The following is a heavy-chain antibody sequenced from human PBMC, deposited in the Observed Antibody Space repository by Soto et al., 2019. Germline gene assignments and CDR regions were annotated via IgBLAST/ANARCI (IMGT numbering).Heavy chain of an antibody. CDR3: ARDGLLFSGPYRPSRFDY. D-gene: IGHD3-16*02. CDR2: IKHDTSEA. Sequence: EVQLVESGGGLVQPGGSLRLSCAASGFTLSSYMMNWVRQAPGKGLEWVGNIKHDTSEAHYADSVKGRFTITRDNIKNFLFLQMNGLRSDDTASYYCARDGLLFSGPYRPSRFDYWGLGTLVTVSS. CDR1: GFTLSSYM. V-gene: IGHV3-7*03. J-gene: IGHJ4*02.